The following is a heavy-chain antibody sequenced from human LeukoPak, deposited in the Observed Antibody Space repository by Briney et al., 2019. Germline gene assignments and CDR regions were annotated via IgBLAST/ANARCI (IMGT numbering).Heavy chain of an antibody. Sequence: PGGSLRLSCAASGFTFSSYWMSWVRQAPGKGLDWVANIKQDGSEKYYVDSVKGRFTISRDNAKNSLYLQMNSLRAEDTAVYYCARVTGYCSSTSCPGGDWFDPWGQGTLVTVSS. CDR1: GFTFSSYW. CDR2: IKQDGSEK. CDR3: ARVTGYCSSTSCPGGDWFDP. V-gene: IGHV3-7*01. D-gene: IGHD2-2*01. J-gene: IGHJ5*02.